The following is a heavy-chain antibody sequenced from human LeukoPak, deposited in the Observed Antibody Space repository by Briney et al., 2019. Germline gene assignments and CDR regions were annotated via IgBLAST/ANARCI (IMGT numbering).Heavy chain of an antibody. CDR3: ARDSSGWNFFDY. J-gene: IGHJ4*02. D-gene: IGHD6-19*01. CDR2: IYSGGST. V-gene: IGHV3-53*01. CDR1: GFTVSSNY. Sequence: GGSLRLSCAASGFTVSSNYMSWVRQAPGKGLEWVSVIYSGGSTYYADSVKGRFTISRDNSKNTLYLQMNSLRAEDTAAYYCARDSSGWNFFDYWGQGTLVTVSS.